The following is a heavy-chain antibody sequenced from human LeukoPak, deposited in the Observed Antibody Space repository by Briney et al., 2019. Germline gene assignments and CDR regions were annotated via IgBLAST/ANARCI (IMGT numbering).Heavy chain of an antibody. CDR2: IKSKTEGETT. CDR3: ATDLRVGDRRRRVATLIDF. CDR1: GFTFSNAW. Sequence: PGGSLRLSCTASGFTFSNAWMTWVRQAPGKGLEWVGRIKSKTEGETTDYVEPVKGRFIISRDDPKNTLYLQMNSLNTEDTAVYYCATDLRVGDRRRRVATLIDFWGQGTLVTVSS. D-gene: IGHD5-12*01. J-gene: IGHJ4*02. V-gene: IGHV3-15*01.